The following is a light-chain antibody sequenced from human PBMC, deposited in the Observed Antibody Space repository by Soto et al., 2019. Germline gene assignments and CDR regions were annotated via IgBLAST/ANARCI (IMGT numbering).Light chain of an antibody. CDR3: QQYHNWPL. J-gene: IGKJ3*01. Sequence: EIVMTQSPATLSVSPGERATLSCRASQSVSSNLAWYQQKPGQAPRLLIYGASTRATGIPARFSGSGSGTEFTRTISSLQCEDFAVYYCQQYHNWPLFGPGTKVDTK. CDR1: QSVSSN. CDR2: GAS. V-gene: IGKV3-15*01.